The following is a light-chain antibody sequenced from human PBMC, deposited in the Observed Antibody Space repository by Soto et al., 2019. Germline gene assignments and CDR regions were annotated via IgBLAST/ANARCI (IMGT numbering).Light chain of an antibody. CDR2: EVS. V-gene: IGLV2-14*01. CDR3: SSYTTSSTQV. Sequence: QSALTQPASVSGSPGQSITISCTGTSSDIGTYNYVSWYQQHPGKVPKLMIYEVSNRPSGVSNRFSGSKSGNTASLAISGLQAEDEADYYCSSYTTSSTQVFCGGTKLTV. J-gene: IGLJ3*02. CDR1: SSDIGTYNY.